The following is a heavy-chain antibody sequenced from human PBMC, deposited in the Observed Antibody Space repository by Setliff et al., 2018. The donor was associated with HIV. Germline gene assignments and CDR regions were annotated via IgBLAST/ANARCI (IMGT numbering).Heavy chain of an antibody. D-gene: IGHD3-16*01. V-gene: IGHV4-39*01. CDR2: IFYSGIT. Sequence: TSETLSLTCTVSGGSFTSRSYYWGWIRQPPGKGLEWIGSIFYSGITYYNPSLKSRVTISVDTSKNQFSLNLTSVTAADTAVYYCARYVAYDEDDFDIWGQGTMVTVSS. J-gene: IGHJ3*02. CDR3: ARYVAYDEDDFDI. CDR1: GGSFTSRSYY.